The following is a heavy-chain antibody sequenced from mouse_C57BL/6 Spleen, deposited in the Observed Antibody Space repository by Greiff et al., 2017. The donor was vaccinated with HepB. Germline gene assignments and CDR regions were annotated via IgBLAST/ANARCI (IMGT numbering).Heavy chain of an antibody. J-gene: IGHJ3*01. CDR3: ARGDGGRWFAY. CDR1: GYTFTSYT. V-gene: IGHV1-4*01. Sequence: QVQLQQSGAELARPGASVKMSCKASGYTFTSYTMHWVKQRPGQGLEWIGYINPSSGYTKYNQKFKDKATLTADKSSSTAYMQLSSLTSEDSAVYYGARGDGGRWFAYWGQGTLVTVSA. CDR2: INPSSGYT.